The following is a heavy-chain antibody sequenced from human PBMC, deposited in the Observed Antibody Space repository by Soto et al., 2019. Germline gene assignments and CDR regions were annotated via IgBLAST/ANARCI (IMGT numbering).Heavy chain of an antibody. Sequence: SETLCLTCTVSGGSMNSYYLSWIRQPPGKGLEWIGYIYYSGYTNYNPSLKSRVTISVDTSKNQFSLKLSSVTAADTAVYYCARGIATTEMDVWGQGTTVTVSS. CDR1: GGSMNSYY. CDR3: ARGIATTEMDV. CDR2: IYYSGYT. J-gene: IGHJ6*02. V-gene: IGHV4-59*01. D-gene: IGHD6-13*01.